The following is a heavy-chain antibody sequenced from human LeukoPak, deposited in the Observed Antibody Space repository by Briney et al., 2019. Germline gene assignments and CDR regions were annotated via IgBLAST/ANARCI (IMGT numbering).Heavy chain of an antibody. D-gene: IGHD2-2*01. J-gene: IGHJ5*02. CDR2: IYYSGSN. V-gene: IGHV4-59*01. Sequence: SETLSLTCTVSGGSISSYYWSWIRQPPGKGLKWIGYIYYSGSNNYNPSLKGRVTISVDTSKKQFSLKLSSVTAADTAVFYCARSLTSTSCWFDPWGQGTLVTVSS. CDR3: ARSLTSTSCWFDP. CDR1: GGSISSYY.